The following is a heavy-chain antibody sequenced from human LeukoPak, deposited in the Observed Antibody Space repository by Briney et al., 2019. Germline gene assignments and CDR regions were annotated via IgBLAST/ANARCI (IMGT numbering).Heavy chain of an antibody. CDR3: ARDRGWIQFED. Sequence: PGGSLRLSCAASGFTFSNYGMHWVRQAPGKGLEWVAFILYDGSNKYYADSVKGRFTISRDNSKNTVYLQINSLRDEDTAVYYCARDRGWIQFEDWGQGTLVTVSS. CDR1: GFTFSNYG. CDR2: ILYDGSNK. J-gene: IGHJ4*02. D-gene: IGHD5-24*01. V-gene: IGHV3-30*02.